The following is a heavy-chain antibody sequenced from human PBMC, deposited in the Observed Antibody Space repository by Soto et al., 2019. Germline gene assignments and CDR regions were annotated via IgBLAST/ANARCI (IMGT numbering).Heavy chain of an antibody. V-gene: IGHV4-30-2*01. D-gene: IGHD5-18*01. CDR1: GGSISSGRAS. CDR3: ARVWGYSYGLASDI. Sequence: PSATLSLTCAVSGGSISSGRASWSWIRQPPGKGLEWIGYIYHSGSTYYNPSLKSRVTISVDRSKSQFSLKLSSVTAADTAVYYCARVWGYSYGLASDIWGQGTMVT. J-gene: IGHJ3*02. CDR2: IYHSGST.